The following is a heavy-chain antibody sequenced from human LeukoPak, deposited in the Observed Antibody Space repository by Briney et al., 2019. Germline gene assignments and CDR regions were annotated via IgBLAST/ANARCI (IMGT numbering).Heavy chain of an antibody. CDR3: ARADDSSGYYYFDY. Sequence: GASVKVSCKASGYTFTCYYMHWVRQAPGQGLEWMGWINPNSGGTNYAQKFQGRVTMTRDTSISTAYMELSRLRSDDTAVYYCARADDSSGYYYFDYWGQGTLVTVSS. J-gene: IGHJ4*02. V-gene: IGHV1-2*02. CDR2: INPNSGGT. CDR1: GYTFTCYY. D-gene: IGHD3-22*01.